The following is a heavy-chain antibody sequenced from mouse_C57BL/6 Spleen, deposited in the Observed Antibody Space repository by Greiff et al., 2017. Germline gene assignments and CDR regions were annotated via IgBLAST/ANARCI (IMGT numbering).Heavy chain of an antibody. Sequence: QVQLKESGAELARPGASVKLSCKASGYTFTSYGISWVKQRTGQGLEWIGEIYPRSGNTYYNEKFKGKATLTADKSSSTAYMGLRSLTSEDSAVYFCARRGTYYYGSPPYWYFDVWGTGTTVTVSS. CDR1: GYTFTSYG. J-gene: IGHJ1*03. V-gene: IGHV1-81*01. D-gene: IGHD1-1*01. CDR2: IYPRSGNT. CDR3: ARRGTYYYGSPPYWYFDV.